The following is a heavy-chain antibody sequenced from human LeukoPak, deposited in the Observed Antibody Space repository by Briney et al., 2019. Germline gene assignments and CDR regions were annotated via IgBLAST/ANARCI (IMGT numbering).Heavy chain of an antibody. CDR2: TYYRSKWST. Sequence: SQTLSLTCAISGDSVSDSGAAWNWIRQSPSRGLEWLGRTYYRSKWSTDYALFVKSRITISADTSKNQFSLQLNSVNPEDTAVYYCAEGLGGRVRSWGQGTLVTVSS. J-gene: IGHJ4*02. CDR3: AEGLGGRVRS. V-gene: IGHV6-1*01. CDR1: GDSVSDSGAA. D-gene: IGHD2-15*01.